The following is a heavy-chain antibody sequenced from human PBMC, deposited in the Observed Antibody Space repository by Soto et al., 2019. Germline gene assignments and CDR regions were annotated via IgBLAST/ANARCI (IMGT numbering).Heavy chain of an antibody. CDR1: GYTFTSYG. J-gene: IGHJ4*02. Sequence: QVQLVQSGAEVKKPGASVKVSCKASGYTFTSYGISWVRQAPGQGLEGMGWISAYNGNTNYAQKLQGRVTMTTDTSTSTAYMELRSLRSDDTAVYYCARLYYDYVWGSYRAALFDYWGQGTLVTVSS. V-gene: IGHV1-18*01. CDR3: ARLYYDYVWGSYRAALFDY. D-gene: IGHD3-16*02. CDR2: ISAYNGNT.